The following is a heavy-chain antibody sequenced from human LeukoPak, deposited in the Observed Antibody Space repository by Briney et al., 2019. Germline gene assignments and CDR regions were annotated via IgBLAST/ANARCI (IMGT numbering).Heavy chain of an antibody. D-gene: IGHD3-9*01. J-gene: IGHJ3*02. CDR3: AKGTTISAFDI. CDR2: MYNSGST. Sequence: SETLSLTCTVSGGSISSYYLSWIRQPPGKGLEWIGSMYNSGSTNFNPPLRSRVTISVDTSKNQFSLKLSSVTAADTAVYYCAKGTTISAFDIWGQGTTVTVSS. CDR1: GGSISSYY. V-gene: IGHV4-59*01.